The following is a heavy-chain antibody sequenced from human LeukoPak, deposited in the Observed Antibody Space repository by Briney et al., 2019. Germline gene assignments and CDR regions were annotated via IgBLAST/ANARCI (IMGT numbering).Heavy chain of an antibody. Sequence: SQTLSLTCTVSGGSISSGGYYWSWIRQHPGKGLEWIGYIYYSGSTYYNPFLKSRVTISVDTSKNQFSLKLSSVTAADTAVYYCARGVLGYYGSGSYYSPDFDYWGQGTLVTVSS. CDR3: ARGVLGYYGSGSYYSPDFDY. CDR2: IYYSGST. D-gene: IGHD3-10*01. V-gene: IGHV4-31*03. CDR1: GGSISSGGYY. J-gene: IGHJ4*02.